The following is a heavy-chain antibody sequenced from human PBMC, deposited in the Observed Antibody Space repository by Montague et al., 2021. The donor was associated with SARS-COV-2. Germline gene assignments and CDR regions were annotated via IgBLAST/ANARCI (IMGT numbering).Heavy chain of an antibody. CDR2: ISSSSSYI. V-gene: IGHV3-21*01. J-gene: IGHJ4*02. CDR1: GFTFSSYS. Sequence: SLRLSCAASGFTFSSYSMNWVRQAPGKGLEWVSSISSSSSYIYYADSVKGRFTISRDNAKNSLYLQMNSLRAEDTAVYYCARDAVGYYDSSGLIDYWGQGTLVTVSS. CDR3: ARDAVGYYDSSGLIDY. D-gene: IGHD3-22*01.